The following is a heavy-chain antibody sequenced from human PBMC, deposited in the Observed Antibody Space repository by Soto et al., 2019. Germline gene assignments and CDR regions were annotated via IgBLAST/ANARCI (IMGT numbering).Heavy chain of an antibody. D-gene: IGHD4-17*01. Sequence: GGSLRLSCAASGFTFSSYSMNWVRQAPGKGLEWVSSISSSSSYIYYADSVKGRFTISRDNAKNSLYLQMNSLRAEDTAVYYCARDNNMGDYGYWGQGTLVTVSS. J-gene: IGHJ4*02. CDR3: ARDNNMGDYGY. CDR1: GFTFSSYS. CDR2: ISSSSSYI. V-gene: IGHV3-21*01.